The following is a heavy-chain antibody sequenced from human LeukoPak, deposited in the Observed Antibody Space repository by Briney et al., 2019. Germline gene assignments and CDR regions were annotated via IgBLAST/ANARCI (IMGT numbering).Heavy chain of an antibody. CDR3: ARPYYYDSSGYYGGAFDI. CDR2: INYSGSS. V-gene: IGHV4-59*08. CDR1: GGSISSYY. J-gene: IGHJ3*02. D-gene: IGHD3-22*01. Sequence: PSETLSLTCTVSGGSISSYYWSWIRQPPGKGLEWIGYINYSGSSNYDPSLKSRVTISVDTSKNQFSLKLSSVTAADTAVYYCARPYYYDSSGYYGGAFDIWGQGTMVTVSS.